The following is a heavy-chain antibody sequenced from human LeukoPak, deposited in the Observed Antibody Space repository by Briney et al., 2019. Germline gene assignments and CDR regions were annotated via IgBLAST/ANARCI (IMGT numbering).Heavy chain of an antibody. CDR2: IYYSGNT. Sequence: SETLSLTCTVSGGSLSSSGSYWGWIRQPPGKGLGWIGSIYYSGNTYNPSLKSRVTISVDTSKNQFSLNLTSVNAADTAVYYCARVMAARREDLNWFDPWGQGTLVTVSS. J-gene: IGHJ5*02. CDR3: ARVMAARREDLNWFDP. V-gene: IGHV4-39*07. D-gene: IGHD6-6*01. CDR1: GGSLSSSGSY.